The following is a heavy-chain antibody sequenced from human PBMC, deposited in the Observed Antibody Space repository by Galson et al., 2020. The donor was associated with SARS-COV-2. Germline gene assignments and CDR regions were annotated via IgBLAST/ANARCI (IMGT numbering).Heavy chain of an antibody. CDR1: GGSISSYY. CDR3: ASSAPVYCSGGSCYSPLYYYYYYMDV. V-gene: IGHV4-59*01. Sequence: SETLSLTCTVSGGSISSYYWSWIRQPPGKGLEWIGYIYYSGSTNYNPSLKSRVTISVDTSKNQFSLKLSSVTAADTAVYYCASSAPVYCSGGSCYSPLYYYYYYMDVWGKGTTVTVSS. CDR2: IYYSGST. J-gene: IGHJ6*03. D-gene: IGHD2-15*01.